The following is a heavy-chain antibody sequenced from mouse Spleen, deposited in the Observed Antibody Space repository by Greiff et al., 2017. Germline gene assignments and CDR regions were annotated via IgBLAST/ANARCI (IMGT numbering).Heavy chain of an antibody. J-gene: IGHJ4*01. D-gene: IGHD2-12*01. CDR2: IYPGDGDT. CDR1: GYAFSSSW. Sequence: QVQLKQSGPELVKPGASVKISCKASGYAFSSSWMNWVKQRPGKGLEWIGRIYPGDGDTNYNGKFKGKATLTADKSSSTAYMQLSSLTSEDSAVYFCARGLWSYYSYGYYAMDYWGQGTSVTVSS. V-gene: IGHV1-82*01. CDR3: ARGLWSYYSYGYYAMDY.